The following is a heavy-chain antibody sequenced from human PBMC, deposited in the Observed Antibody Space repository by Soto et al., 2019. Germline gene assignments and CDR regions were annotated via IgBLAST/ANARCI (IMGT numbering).Heavy chain of an antibody. V-gene: IGHV3-23*01. CDR2: IGGTGSDT. CDR1: GFTFSNYA. CDR3: AKHAVPYNGKWDWFDP. D-gene: IGHD1-20*01. J-gene: IGHJ5*02. Sequence: ELQLLESGGALVQPGGSLRLSCAASGFTFSNYAMSWVRQAPGKGLEWVSSIGGTGSDTYYADSVRGRFTISRDNSKNTLYLQLNSLRTEDTAMYICAKHAVPYNGKWDWFDPWGQGTLLIVSS.